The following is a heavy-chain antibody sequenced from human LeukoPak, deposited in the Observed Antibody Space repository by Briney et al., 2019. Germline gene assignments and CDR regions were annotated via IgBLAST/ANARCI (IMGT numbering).Heavy chain of an antibody. CDR2: INPNSGGT. CDR3: ARVFYYDSSGPFVY. J-gene: IGHJ4*02. Sequence: ASVKVSCKASGYTFTGYYMHWVRQAPGQGLEWMGWINPNSGGTNYAQKFQGRVTMTRDTSISTAYMELSRLRSDDTAVYYCARVFYYDSSGPFVYWGQGTLVTVPS. D-gene: IGHD3-22*01. V-gene: IGHV1-2*02. CDR1: GYTFTGYY.